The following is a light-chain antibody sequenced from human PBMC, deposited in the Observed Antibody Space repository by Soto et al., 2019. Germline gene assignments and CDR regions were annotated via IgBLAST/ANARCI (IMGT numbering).Light chain of an antibody. CDR1: QGISNF. Sequence: DIQMTQSPSSLSASVGDRVTITCRASQGISNFLAWYQQKPGKVPKLLISAASTLQSGVPSRFSGSGSGTDFTITITLLQPEDVATYYCQKYSSVITFGQGTRLEIK. CDR2: AAS. V-gene: IGKV1-27*01. J-gene: IGKJ5*01. CDR3: QKYSSVIT.